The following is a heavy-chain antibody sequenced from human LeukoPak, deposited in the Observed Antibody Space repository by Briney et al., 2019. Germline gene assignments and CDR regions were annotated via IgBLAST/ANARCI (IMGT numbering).Heavy chain of an antibody. D-gene: IGHD6-13*01. CDR3: ARVRSSSWEQRPPIYFDY. Sequence: PSETLSLTCAVYGGSFSGYYWSWIRQPPGKGLEWIGEINHSGSTNYNPSLKSRVTISVDTSKNQFSLKLSSVTAADTAVYYCARVRSSSWEQRPPIYFDYWGQGTLVTVSS. CDR2: INHSGST. CDR1: GGSFSGYY. J-gene: IGHJ4*02. V-gene: IGHV4-34*01.